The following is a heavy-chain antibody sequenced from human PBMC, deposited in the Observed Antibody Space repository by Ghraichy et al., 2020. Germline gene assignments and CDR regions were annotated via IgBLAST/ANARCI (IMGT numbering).Heavy chain of an antibody. CDR1: GGSLRSQF. V-gene: IGHV4-59*08. D-gene: IGHD5-18*01. CDR2: ISHTGNT. CDR3: ARRGRGYSLYYYGLDV. J-gene: IGHJ6*02. Sequence: SETLSLTYTVSGGSLRSQFWTWIRQPPGKGLEWIGYISHTGNTNYSPSLGGRATISLDTSKNRFSLSLTSVNAEDSATYYCARRGRGYSLYYYGLDVWGPGTTVTVSS.